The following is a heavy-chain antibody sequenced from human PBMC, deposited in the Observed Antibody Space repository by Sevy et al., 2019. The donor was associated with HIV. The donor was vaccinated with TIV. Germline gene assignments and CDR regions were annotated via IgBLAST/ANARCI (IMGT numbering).Heavy chain of an antibody. Sequence: GESLKISCTGSGFTFGDYAMSWFRQAPGMGLEWVGFIRSKDYGGATEYAASVKGRFTISRDESKSIADLQMNSLKTEDTAVYYCTRGYYYDSSGYSDYWGQRTLVTVSS. V-gene: IGHV3-49*03. CDR1: GFTFGDYA. D-gene: IGHD3-22*01. CDR3: TRGYYYDSSGYSDY. CDR2: IRSKDYGGAT. J-gene: IGHJ4*02.